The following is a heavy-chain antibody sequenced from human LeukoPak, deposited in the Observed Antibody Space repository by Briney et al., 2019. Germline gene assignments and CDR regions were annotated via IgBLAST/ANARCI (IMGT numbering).Heavy chain of an antibody. D-gene: IGHD3-10*01. J-gene: IGHJ6*03. CDR3: ARNGGVTMVRGVIIMDYYYYMDV. Sequence: GGSLRLSCAASGFTFSSYSMNWVREAPGKGLEGVSSISSSSSYIYYADSVKGRFTISRDNSKNTLYLQMNSLRAEDTAVYYCARNGGVTMVRGVIIMDYYYYMDVWGKGTTVTVSS. CDR1: GFTFSSYS. CDR2: ISSSSSYI. V-gene: IGHV3-21*01.